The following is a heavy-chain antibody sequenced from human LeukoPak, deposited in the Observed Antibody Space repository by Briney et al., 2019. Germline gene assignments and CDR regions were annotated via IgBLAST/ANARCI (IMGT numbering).Heavy chain of an antibody. CDR1: GFTFSTYW. CDR3: AKDNTRGGFDI. CDR2: INSDESRT. J-gene: IGHJ3*02. V-gene: IGHV3-74*01. D-gene: IGHD2-15*01. Sequence: GGSLRLSCVASGFTFSTYWMHWVRQAPGKGLVWVSRINSDESRTNYADSVKGRFTISRDNAKNTLYLQMNSLKAGDTAVYYCAKDNTRGGFDIWGQGTMVTVSS.